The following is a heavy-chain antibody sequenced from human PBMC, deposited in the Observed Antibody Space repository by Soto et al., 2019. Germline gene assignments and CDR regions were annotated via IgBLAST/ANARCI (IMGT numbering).Heavy chain of an antibody. D-gene: IGHD4-17*01. Sequence: QVQLQQWGAGMLKPSETLSLTCAVYGGCFSGYYWSWIRQPPGKGLEWIGEINHSGSTNYNPSLKSRVTISVHTSKNQFSLKLSSVTAADTAVYYSARGVSYGDYVPIYYFDYWGQGTLVTVSS. CDR1: GGCFSGYY. CDR2: INHSGST. CDR3: ARGVSYGDYVPIYYFDY. V-gene: IGHV4-34*01. J-gene: IGHJ4*02.